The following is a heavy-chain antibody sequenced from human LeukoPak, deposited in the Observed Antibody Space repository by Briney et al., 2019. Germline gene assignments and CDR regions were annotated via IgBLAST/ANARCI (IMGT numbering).Heavy chain of an antibody. CDR2: IYYSGST. Sequence: SETLSLTRTVSGGPISRYYWSWIRHPPGKGLEWIGYIYYSGSTNYNPSPKGRVTISQETTKDQFTLKRSSVTAAETAVYYCAREGGNYWGQGALVTVSS. D-gene: IGHD4-23*01. CDR1: GGPISRYY. CDR3: AREGGNY. J-gene: IGHJ4*02. V-gene: IGHV4-59*01.